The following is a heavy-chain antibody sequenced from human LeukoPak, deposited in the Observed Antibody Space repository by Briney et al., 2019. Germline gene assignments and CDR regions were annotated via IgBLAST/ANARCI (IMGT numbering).Heavy chain of an antibody. V-gene: IGHV4-61*02. D-gene: IGHD2-15*01. Sequence: SETLSLTCTVSGGSISSGSYYWSWIRQPAGKGLEWIGRIYTSGTTNYNPSLKSRVTISVDTSKNQFSLKLSSVTAADTAVYYCASRYCSGGSCYSQGEYWGQGTLVTVSS. CDR2: IYTSGTT. CDR1: GGSISSGSYY. J-gene: IGHJ4*02. CDR3: ASRYCSGGSCYSQGEY.